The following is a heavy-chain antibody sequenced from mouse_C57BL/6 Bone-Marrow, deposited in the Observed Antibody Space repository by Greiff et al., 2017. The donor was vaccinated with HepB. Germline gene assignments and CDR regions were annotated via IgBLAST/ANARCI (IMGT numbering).Heavy chain of an antibody. CDR3: AREGVRLYYAMDY. Sequence: QVHVKQSGAELARPGASVKLSCKASGYTFTSYGISWVKQRTGQGLEWIGEIYPRSGNTYYNEKFKGKATLTADKSSSTAYMELRSLTSEDSAVYFCAREGVRLYYAMDYWGQGTSVTVSS. CDR2: IYPRSGNT. V-gene: IGHV1-81*01. D-gene: IGHD2-14*01. J-gene: IGHJ4*01. CDR1: GYTFTSYG.